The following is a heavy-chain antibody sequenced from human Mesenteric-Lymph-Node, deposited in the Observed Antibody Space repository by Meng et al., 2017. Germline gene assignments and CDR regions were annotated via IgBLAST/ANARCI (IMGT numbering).Heavy chain of an antibody. J-gene: IGHJ4*02. CDR2: IYYSGNT. CDR3: ARTIGLLSIRTFDY. D-gene: IGHD1-26*01. Sequence: SETLSLTCVVSGGSISNNNYYWGWIRQSPGKGLEWIGSIYYSGNTVYNPSLKSRITISVDTSKDQFSLNLSSVTAADTAVYYCARTIGLLSIRTFDYWGQGTLVTVSS. CDR1: GGSISNNNYY. V-gene: IGHV4-39*07.